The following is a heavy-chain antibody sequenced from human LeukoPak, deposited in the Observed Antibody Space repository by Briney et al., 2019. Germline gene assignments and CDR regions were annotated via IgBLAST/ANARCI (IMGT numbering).Heavy chain of an antibody. CDR3: ARDYVRGAYYFDY. CDR1: GGSISSSSYY. CDR2: IYYSGST. Sequence: SETLSLTCTVSGGSISSSSYYWGWIRQPPGKGLEWIGSIYYSGSTYYNPSLKSRVTISVDTSKNQFSLKLSSVTAADTAVYYCARDYVRGAYYFDYWGQGTLVTVYS. D-gene: IGHD3-10*02. J-gene: IGHJ4*02. V-gene: IGHV4-39*07.